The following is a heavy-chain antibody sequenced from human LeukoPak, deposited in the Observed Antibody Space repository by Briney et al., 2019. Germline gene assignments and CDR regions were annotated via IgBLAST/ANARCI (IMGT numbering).Heavy chain of an antibody. CDR2: IYHCGST. V-gene: IGHV4-4*02. D-gene: IGHD4-17*01. CDR3: ASYVSAVTSDYFDY. J-gene: IGHJ4*02. Sequence: SETLSLTCAVSGGSISSSNWWSGVRQPPGKGLEGIGEIYHCGSTNYNPSLKSRVTISVDKSTNHFSLKLSSVTAADTAVYYCASYVSAVTSDYFDYWGQGTLVTVSS. CDR1: GGSISSSNW.